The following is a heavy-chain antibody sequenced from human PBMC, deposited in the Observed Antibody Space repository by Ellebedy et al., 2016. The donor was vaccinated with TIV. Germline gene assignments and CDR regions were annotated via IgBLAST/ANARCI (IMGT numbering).Heavy chain of an antibody. Sequence: AASVKVSCKASGYTFISYAMHWVRQAPGQRLEWMGWINAGNGNTKYSQKLQDRVTMTTDKSTSTAYMELRSLRSDDTAVYYCARYRLGQGLAYQFLDYWGQGTLVTVSS. CDR1: GYTFISYA. V-gene: IGHV1-3*01. CDR2: INAGNGNT. J-gene: IGHJ4*02. CDR3: ARYRLGQGLAYQFLDY. D-gene: IGHD2-2*01.